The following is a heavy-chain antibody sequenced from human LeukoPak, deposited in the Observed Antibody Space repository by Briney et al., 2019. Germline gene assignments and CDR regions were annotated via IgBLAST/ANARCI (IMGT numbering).Heavy chain of an antibody. CDR3: SRVYSNYVTLFDY. V-gene: IGHV3-49*04. CDR1: GFTFGDYG. Sequence: GGSLRLSCTAPGFTFGDYGMSWVRQAPGKGLEWVGFIRSKTYGGTTEYAASVKGRFTISRDDSKSIAYLQMNSLKTEDTAVYYCSRVYSNYVTLFDYWGQGTLVTVSS. J-gene: IGHJ4*02. D-gene: IGHD4-11*01. CDR2: IRSKTYGGTT.